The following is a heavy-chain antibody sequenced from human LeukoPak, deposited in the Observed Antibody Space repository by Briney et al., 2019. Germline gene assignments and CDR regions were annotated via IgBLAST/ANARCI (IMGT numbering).Heavy chain of an antibody. J-gene: IGHJ5*02. CDR2: ISGSGGST. CDR3: AKDRYSNYGNWFDP. CDR1: GFTFNSYA. V-gene: IGHV3-23*01. Sequence: TGGSLRLSCAASGFTFNSYAMSWVRQAPGKGLEWVSGISGSGGSTYYADSVKGRFTISRDNSKNTLYLQMNSLRAEDTAVYYCAKDRYSNYGNWFDPWGQGTLVTVFS. D-gene: IGHD4-11*01.